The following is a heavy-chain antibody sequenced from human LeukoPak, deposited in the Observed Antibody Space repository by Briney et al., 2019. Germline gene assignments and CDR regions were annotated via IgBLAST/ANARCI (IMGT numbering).Heavy chain of an antibody. Sequence: ASVKVSCRASGYTLTDYYMHWVRQAPGKGLEWMGWINPNSGGTNYAQKFQGRVTMTTDTSISTAYMEVSRLRSDDTAVYYCARVRIGQQLDKYYYYAMDVWGQGTTVTVSS. V-gene: IGHV1-2*02. CDR1: GYTLTDYY. CDR3: ARVRIGQQLDKYYYYAMDV. CDR2: INPNSGGT. D-gene: IGHD6-13*01. J-gene: IGHJ6*02.